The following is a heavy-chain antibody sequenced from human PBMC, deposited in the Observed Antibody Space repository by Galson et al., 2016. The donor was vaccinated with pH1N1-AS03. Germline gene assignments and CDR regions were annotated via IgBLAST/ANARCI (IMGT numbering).Heavy chain of an antibody. J-gene: IGHJ4*02. CDR3: ARVSRDGYNWNFFGFSDY. V-gene: IGHV1-8*01. CDR2: MGLGTAKT. D-gene: IGHD1-7*01. Sequence: SVKVSCKASGYTFTDYDIAWVRQAAGQGLEWMGWMGLGTAKTVYAQRFQGRLSMATDTAVNTAYMELSGLRFDDTAVYYCARVSRDGYNWNFFGFSDYWGQGTLVTVS. CDR1: GYTFTDYD.